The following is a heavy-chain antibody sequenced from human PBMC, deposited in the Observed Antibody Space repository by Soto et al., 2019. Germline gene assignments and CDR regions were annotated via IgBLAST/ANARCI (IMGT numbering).Heavy chain of an antibody. CDR1: GVTFDGYA. Sequence: EVQLVESGGGLVQPGRSLRLSCAASGVTFDGYALHWVRQTPGKGLQWVSGISWNGVSIAYADSVRGRFTISRDNRKNSLYLEMNSLRVEDTALYYCVPLPSGTSPIVDFHSWGRGTLVTVSS. CDR2: ISWNGVSI. D-gene: IGHD1-26*01. V-gene: IGHV3-9*01. J-gene: IGHJ4*02. CDR3: VPLPSGTSPIVDFHS.